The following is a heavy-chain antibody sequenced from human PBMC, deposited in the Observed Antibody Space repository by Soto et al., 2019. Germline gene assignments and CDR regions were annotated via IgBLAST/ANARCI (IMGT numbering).Heavy chain of an antibody. V-gene: IGHV3-7*01. CDR1: GFTFSSYW. D-gene: IGHD3-9*01. CDR2: IKQDGSEK. Sequence: SGGSLRISCAGSGFTFSSYWMSWGRQAPGKGLEWVANIKQDGSEKYYVDSVKGRFTISRDNAKNSLYLQMNSLRAEDTAVYYCARGTLRYFDWLTDYFDYWGQGTLVTVSS. CDR3: ARGTLRYFDWLTDYFDY. J-gene: IGHJ4*02.